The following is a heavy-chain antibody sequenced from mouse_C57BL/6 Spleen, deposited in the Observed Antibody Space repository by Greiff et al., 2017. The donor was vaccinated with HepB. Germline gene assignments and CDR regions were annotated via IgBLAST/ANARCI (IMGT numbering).Heavy chain of an antibody. CDR3: ARGDVDAMDY. D-gene: IGHD3-3*01. V-gene: IGHV5-17*01. J-gene: IGHJ4*01. CDR1: GFTFSDYG. CDR2: ISSGSSTI. Sequence: EVKVVESGGGLVKPGGSLKLSCAASGFTFSDYGMHWVRQAPEKGLEWVAYISSGSSTIYYADTVKGRFTISRDNAKNTLFLQMTSLRSEDTAMYYCARGDVDAMDYWGQGTSVTVSS.